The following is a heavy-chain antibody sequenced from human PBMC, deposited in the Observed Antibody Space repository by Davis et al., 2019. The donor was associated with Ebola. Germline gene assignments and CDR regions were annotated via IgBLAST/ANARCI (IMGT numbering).Heavy chain of an antibody. D-gene: IGHD1-7*01. J-gene: IGHJ6*03. CDR1: GLTFSSYS. V-gene: IGHV3-48*04. CDR3: ARVPRVGNYVVDYYYMDV. CDR2: ISSSSSTI. Sequence: PGGSLRLSCAASGLTFSSYSMNWVRQAPGKGLEWVSYISSSSSTIYYADSVKGRFNISRDNAKNSLYLQMNSLRAEDTAVYYCARVPRVGNYVVDYYYMDVWGKGTTVTVSS.